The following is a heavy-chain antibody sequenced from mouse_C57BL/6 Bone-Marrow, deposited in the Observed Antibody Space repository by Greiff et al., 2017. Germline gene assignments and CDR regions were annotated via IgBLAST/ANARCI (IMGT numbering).Heavy chain of an antibody. V-gene: IGHV5-4*03. J-gene: IGHJ3*01. CDR1: GFTFSSYA. CDR3: ARQLRLSFAY. D-gene: IGHD3-2*02. Sequence: EVKVEESGGGLVKPGGSLKLSCAASGFTFSSYAMSWVRQTPEKRLEWVATISDGGSYTYYPDNVKGRFTISRDNAKNNLYLQMSHLKSEDTAMYYCARQLRLSFAYWGQGTLVTVSA. CDR2: ISDGGSYT.